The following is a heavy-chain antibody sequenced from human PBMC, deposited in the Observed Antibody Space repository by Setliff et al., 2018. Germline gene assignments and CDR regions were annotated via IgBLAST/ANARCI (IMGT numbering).Heavy chain of an antibody. D-gene: IGHD2-2*01. Sequence: GGSLRLSCAASGFTLSSYWMHWVRQAPGKGLVWVSRINSDGSSTSYADSVKGRFTISRDNAKNTLYLQMNSLGAEDTAVYYCARGGRYCSSTSCSLFDYWGQGTLVTVSS. CDR1: GFTLSSYW. CDR3: ARGGRYCSSTSCSLFDY. CDR2: INSDGSST. V-gene: IGHV3-74*01. J-gene: IGHJ4*02.